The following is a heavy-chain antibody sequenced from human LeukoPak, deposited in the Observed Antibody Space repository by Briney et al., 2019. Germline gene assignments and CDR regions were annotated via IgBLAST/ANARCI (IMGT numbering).Heavy chain of an antibody. V-gene: IGHV3-23*01. CDR3: AKGNGWPNWFDP. D-gene: IGHD6-19*01. CDR1: GFTFSSYA. CDR2: ISGGGGST. J-gene: IGHJ5*02. Sequence: PGGSLRLSCAASGFTFSSYAMSWVRQAPGKGLEWVSAISGGGGSTYYADSVKGRFTISRDNSKNTLYLQMNSLRAEDTAVYCCAKGNGWPNWFDPWGQGTLVTVSS.